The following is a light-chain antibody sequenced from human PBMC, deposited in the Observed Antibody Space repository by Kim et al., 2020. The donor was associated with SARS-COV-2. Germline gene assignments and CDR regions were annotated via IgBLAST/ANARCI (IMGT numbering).Light chain of an antibody. Sequence: SPGEDASLPGRASQSVSSNLAWYQHKPGQAPRLLIYGASTRATGIPARFSGSGSGTEFTLTISSLQSEDFAVYYCQQYNNWPPWTFGQGTKVDIK. V-gene: IGKV3-15*01. CDR2: GAS. CDR1: QSVSSN. J-gene: IGKJ1*01. CDR3: QQYNNWPPWT.